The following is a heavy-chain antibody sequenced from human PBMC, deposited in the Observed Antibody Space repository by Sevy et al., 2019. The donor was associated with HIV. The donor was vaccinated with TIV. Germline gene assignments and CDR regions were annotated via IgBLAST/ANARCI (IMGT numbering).Heavy chain of an antibody. V-gene: IGHV4-59*08. Sequence: SETLSLTCTVSGGSISSYYWSWIRQPPGKGLEWIGYIYYSGSTNYNPSLKSRVTISVDTSKNQFSLKLSSVTAADTAVYYCARLGASYYYYMDVWGKGTTVTVSS. CDR3: ARLGASYYYYMDV. CDR2: IYYSGST. CDR1: GGSISSYY. J-gene: IGHJ6*03. D-gene: IGHD3-16*01.